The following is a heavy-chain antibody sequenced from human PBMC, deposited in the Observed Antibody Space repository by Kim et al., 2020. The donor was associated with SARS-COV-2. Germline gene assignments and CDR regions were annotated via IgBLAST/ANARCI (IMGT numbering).Heavy chain of an antibody. J-gene: IGHJ4*02. Sequence: GGSLRLSCAASGFTFNNYGMHWVRQAPGKGLEWVALISHDGIKQKYSDAVKGRFTISRDSSKNTLYLQMNSLKTEDTAMYYCANDEDYCGGVCYPGDWGQGTLVTVSS. CDR3: ANDEDYCGGVCYPGD. CDR2: ISHDGIKQ. V-gene: IGHV3-30*18. CDR1: GFTFNNYG. D-gene: IGHD2-21*02.